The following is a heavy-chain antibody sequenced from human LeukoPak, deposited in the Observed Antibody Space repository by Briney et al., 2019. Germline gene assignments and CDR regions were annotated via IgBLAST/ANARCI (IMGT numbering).Heavy chain of an antibody. CDR2: ISGSGGTT. D-gene: IGHD1-26*01. J-gene: IGHJ4*02. CDR1: GFTFSKYG. CDR3: ARDWPSSGSYFDY. V-gene: IGHV3-23*01. Sequence: GGSLRLSCVASGFTFSKYGMSWVRQAPGKGLEWVSVISGSGGTTHHADSVKGRFTISRDNSKNTLYLQMSGLRAEDTAVYYCARDWPSSGSYFDYWGQGTLVTVSS.